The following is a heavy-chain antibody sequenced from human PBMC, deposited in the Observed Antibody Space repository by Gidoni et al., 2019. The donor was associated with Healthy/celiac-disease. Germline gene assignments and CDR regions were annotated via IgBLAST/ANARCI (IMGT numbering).Heavy chain of an antibody. D-gene: IGHD1-26*01. V-gene: IGHV3-49*04. J-gene: IGHJ4*02. CDR3: TRDEWELDY. CDR2: IRSKAYGGTT. CDR1: GFTFGDYA. Sequence: EVQLVESGGGLVQPGRSLRLSCTASGFTFGDYAMSWVRQAPGKGLEWVGFIRSKAYGGTTEYAASVKGRFTISRDDSKSIAYLQMNSLKTEDTAVYYCTRDEWELDYWGQGTLVTVSS.